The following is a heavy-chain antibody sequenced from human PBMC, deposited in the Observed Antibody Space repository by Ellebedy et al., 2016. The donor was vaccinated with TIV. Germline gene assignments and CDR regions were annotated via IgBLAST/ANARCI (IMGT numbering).Heavy chain of an antibody. CDR2: IYPGDSDT. CDR1: GYSFTTNW. J-gene: IGHJ4*02. D-gene: IGHD3-22*01. Sequence: GESLKISCKASGYSFTTNWIGWVRQMPGKGLEWMGVIYPGDSDTRYSPSFQGQVTISADKSISTAYLQWSSLKASDTAMYYCARHRYYYDSSGSLENDYWGQGTLVTVSS. CDR3: ARHRYYYDSSGSLENDY. V-gene: IGHV5-51*01.